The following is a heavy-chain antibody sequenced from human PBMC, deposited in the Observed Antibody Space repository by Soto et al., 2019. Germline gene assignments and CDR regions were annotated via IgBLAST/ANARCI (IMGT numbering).Heavy chain of an antibody. D-gene: IGHD6-19*01. CDR1: NGSITSNGHY. V-gene: IGHV4-31*03. CDR3: AREQWGFDS. CDR2: IYYTGNS. J-gene: IGHJ4*02. Sequence: QVQLQESGPQLVRSSQTLSLTCSVSNGSITSNGHYWTWIRQRPGKGLEWIEYIYYTGNSYYNPSLKSRVSVSVDTSKNQFSLNLRSVTAADTAVYYCAREQWGFDSWGQGTLVTVSS.